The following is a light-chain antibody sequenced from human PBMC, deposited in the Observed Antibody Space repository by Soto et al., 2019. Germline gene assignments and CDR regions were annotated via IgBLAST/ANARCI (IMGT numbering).Light chain of an antibody. Sequence: EIVLTQSPATLSLSPGDRATLSCRASQSIPSSLDWFQQMPGQAPRLLIYDASNRATGIPARFSGSGSGTDFTLIITSLEPEDFAVYYCLQSVKWPLTFGGGTKVDIK. CDR3: LQSVKWPLT. V-gene: IGKV3-11*01. J-gene: IGKJ4*01. CDR1: QSIPSS. CDR2: DAS.